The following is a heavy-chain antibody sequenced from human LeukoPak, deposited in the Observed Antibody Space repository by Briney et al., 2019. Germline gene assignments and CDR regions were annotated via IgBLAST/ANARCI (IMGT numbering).Heavy chain of an antibody. CDR1: GFTFSSYG. CDR2: ISGSSSDI. V-gene: IGHV3-21*01. Sequence: PGGSLRLFCAASGFTFSSYGMNWVHQAPGKGLEWVSSISGSSSDIYYGDSMKGRFTIPRDNAKNSLYLQMNSLRAEDTAVYYCTSEGLDDWGQGTLVTVSS. CDR3: TSEGLDD. J-gene: IGHJ4*02.